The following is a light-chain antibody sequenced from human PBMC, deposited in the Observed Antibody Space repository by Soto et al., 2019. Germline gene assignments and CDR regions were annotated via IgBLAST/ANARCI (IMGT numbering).Light chain of an antibody. CDR3: QKYNSYPLT. J-gene: IGKJ4*02. CDR1: QKINNW. CDR2: KAY. V-gene: IGKV1-5*03. Sequence: DIQMTQSPSTLSAVVGDRVTITCRASQKINNWLAWYQQKPGKDPKLLIYKAYNLEIEVPSRFSGSGSGTEFTLSISSLQHDDVAIYYCQKYNSYPLTCGGGTNVQIK.